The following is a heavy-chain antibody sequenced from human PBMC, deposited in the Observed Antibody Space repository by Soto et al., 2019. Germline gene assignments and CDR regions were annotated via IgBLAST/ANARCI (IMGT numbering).Heavy chain of an antibody. CDR1: GFTLTTYS. V-gene: IGHV3-21*02. CDR2: ISSSSSHI. CDR3: VREIGLSSFYGMDV. Sequence: EVQLVESGGGLVKPGGSLRLSCEASGFTLTTYSMNWVRQASGKGLEWVSSISSSSSHIYYADSVKGRFTISRDNARNSLYLQMNSLRAEDTAVYYCVREIGLSSFYGMDVWGQGTTVTVSS. D-gene: IGHD3-10*01. J-gene: IGHJ6*02.